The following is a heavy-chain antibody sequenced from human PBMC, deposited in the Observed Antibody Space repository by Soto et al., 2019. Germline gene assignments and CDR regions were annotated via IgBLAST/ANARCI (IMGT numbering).Heavy chain of an antibody. CDR1: GGSISSGDYY. CDR2: IYYSGST. D-gene: IGHD2-8*01. Sequence: PSETLSLTCTVSGGSISSGDYYWSWIRQPPGKGLEWIGYIYYSGSTYYNPSLKSRVTISVDTSKNQFSLKLSSVTAADTAVYYCASSGYCTNGVCYTRFDLWGQGTLVTVSS. J-gene: IGHJ5*02. CDR3: ASSGYCTNGVCYTRFDL. V-gene: IGHV4-30-4*01.